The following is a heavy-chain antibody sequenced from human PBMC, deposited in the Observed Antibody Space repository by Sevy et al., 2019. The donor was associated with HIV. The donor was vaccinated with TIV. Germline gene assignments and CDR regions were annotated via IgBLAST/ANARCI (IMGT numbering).Heavy chain of an antibody. V-gene: IGHV3-7*01. J-gene: IGHJ6*02. CDR1: GFTFSIYW. Sequence: GGSLRLSCAASGFTFSIYWMTWVRQAPGKGLEWVANIKQDGSEKYYGDSVKGRFTISRDNAKNSLYLQMNSLRADDTAVYYCARDWGDDFDDGRASYYYFYGMDVWGQGTTVTVSS. D-gene: IGHD4-17*01. CDR2: IKQDGSEK. CDR3: ARDWGDDFDDGRASYYYFYGMDV.